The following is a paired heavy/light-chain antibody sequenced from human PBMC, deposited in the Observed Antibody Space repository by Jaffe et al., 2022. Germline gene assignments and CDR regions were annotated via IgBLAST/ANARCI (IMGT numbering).Light chain of an antibody. J-gene: IGKJ4*01. CDR2: DAS. CDR1: QSISSY. Sequence: EIVLTQSPGTLSLSPGERATLSCRASQSISSYLVWYQQRPGQAPSLVIYDASTRAPGIPDRFSGSGSGTDFTLTISRLEPEDFAVYYCQQYGGSPLTFGGGTKVDIK. CDR3: QQYGGSPLT. V-gene: IGKV3-20*01.
Heavy chain of an antibody. V-gene: IGHV4-38-2*02. CDR3: ARDLAVRRPRPSPV. D-gene: IGHD1-1*01. Sequence: QVQLQESGPGLVKPSETLSLTCDVTGYSISSGYYWGWIRQPPGKGLEWIGNIYRTRDTYYNPSLKSRATLFLDFSKNQFSLNLRSVTAADTAVYYCARDLAVRRPRPSPVWGHGTLVTVSS. CDR1: GYSISSGYY. CDR2: IYRTRDT. J-gene: IGHJ3*01.